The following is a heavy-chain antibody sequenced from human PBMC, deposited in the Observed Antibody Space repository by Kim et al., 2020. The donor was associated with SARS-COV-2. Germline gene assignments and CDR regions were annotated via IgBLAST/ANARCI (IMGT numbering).Heavy chain of an antibody. CDR1: EFTFDTYW. CDR3: ARGVAVAPHYYYHYGMDV. V-gene: IGHV3-7*03. Sequence: GGSLRLSCAASEFTFDTYWMSWVRQAPGKGLEWVANIKQDAYETYYVDSVKGRFTISRDNAKNLLYLQMNSLRAEDTAVYYYARGVAVAPHYYYHYGMDVWGRGTTVTVSS. CDR2: IKQDAYET. D-gene: IGHD6-19*01. J-gene: IGHJ6*01.